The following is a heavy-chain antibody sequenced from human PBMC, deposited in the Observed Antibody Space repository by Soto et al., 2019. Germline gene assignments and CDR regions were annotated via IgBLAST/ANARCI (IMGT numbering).Heavy chain of an antibody. CDR3: ARHFGRTSMALDY. J-gene: IGHJ4*02. CDR2: IYYSGST. Sequence: NPSETLSLTCTVSGGSISSSSYYWGWIRQPPGKGLEWIGSIYYSGSTYYNPSLKSRVTISVDTSKNQFSLKLSSVTAADTAVYYCARHFGRTSMALDYWGQGTLVTVSS. V-gene: IGHV4-39*01. D-gene: IGHD2-15*01. CDR1: GGSISSSSYY.